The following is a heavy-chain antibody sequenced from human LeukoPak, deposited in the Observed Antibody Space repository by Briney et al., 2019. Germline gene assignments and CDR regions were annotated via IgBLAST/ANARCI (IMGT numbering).Heavy chain of an antibody. CDR3: ARDRIAAAHDAFDI. V-gene: IGHV4-61*02. CDR1: GGSISSGSYY. J-gene: IGHJ3*02. Sequence: SETLSLTCTVSGGSISSGSYYWSWIRRPAGERLEWIGRIYTSGSTNYNPSLKSRVTISVDTSKNQFSLKLSSVTAADTAVYYCARDRIAAAHDAFDIWGQGTMVTVSS. CDR2: IYTSGST. D-gene: IGHD6-13*01.